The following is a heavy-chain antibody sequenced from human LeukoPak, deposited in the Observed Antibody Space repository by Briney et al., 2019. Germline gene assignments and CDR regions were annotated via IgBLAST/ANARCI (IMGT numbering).Heavy chain of an antibody. J-gene: IGHJ4*02. Sequence: MASETLSLTCAVYGGSFRGYYWSWIRQPPGKGLEWIGEINHSGSTNYNPSLKSRVTISVDTSKNQFSLKLSSVTAADTAVNYCASSIDYGDYEGDYWGQGTLVTVSS. CDR2: INHSGST. CDR3: ASSIDYGDYEGDY. D-gene: IGHD4-17*01. CDR1: GGSFRGYY. V-gene: IGHV4-34*01.